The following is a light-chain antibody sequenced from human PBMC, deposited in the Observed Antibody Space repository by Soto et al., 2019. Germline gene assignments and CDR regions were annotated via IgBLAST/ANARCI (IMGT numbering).Light chain of an antibody. CDR1: QSISSW. J-gene: IGKJ1*01. V-gene: IGKV1-5*01. Sequence: DIQMTQSPSTLSASVGDRVTITCRASQSISSWLAWYQQKPGKAPKLLIYDASSLESGVPSRFSGGGSGSQFTLTISSLQPDDSATYYCQQYNHYSPAFGQGTKVDI. CDR3: QQYNHYSPA. CDR2: DAS.